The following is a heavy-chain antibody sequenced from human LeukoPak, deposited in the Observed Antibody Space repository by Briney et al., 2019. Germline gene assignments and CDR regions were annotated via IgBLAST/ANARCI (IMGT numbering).Heavy chain of an antibody. D-gene: IGHD6-13*01. J-gene: IGHJ4*02. Sequence: SGGTLRLSCAASGFTFSSYAMSWVRQAPGKGLEWVSAISGSGGSTYHPASVKGGFTISKENSKNTLYLQMYSLRAEDTAVYYCAKDGIAAAGGDYWGQGTLVTVSS. CDR2: ISGSGGST. V-gene: IGHV3-23*01. CDR1: GFTFSSYA. CDR3: AKDGIAAAGGDY.